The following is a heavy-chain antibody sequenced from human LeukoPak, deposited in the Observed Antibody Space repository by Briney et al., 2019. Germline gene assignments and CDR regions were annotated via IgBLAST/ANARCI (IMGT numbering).Heavy chain of an antibody. D-gene: IGHD3-22*01. CDR2: IYYSGST. J-gene: IGHJ6*02. V-gene: IGHV4-30-4*01. Sequence: SETLSLTCTVSGGSISSGDYYWSWIRQPPGKGLEWIGYIYYSGSTYYNPSLKSQVTISVDTSKNQISLKLSSVTAADMAVYYCARATSYYDSSGYYDYYYGMDVWGQGTTVTVSS. CDR1: GGSISSGDYY. CDR3: ARATSYYDSSGYYDYYYGMDV.